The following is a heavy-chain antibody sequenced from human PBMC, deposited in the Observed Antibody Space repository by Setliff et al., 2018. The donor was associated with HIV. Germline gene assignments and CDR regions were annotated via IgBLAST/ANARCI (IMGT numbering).Heavy chain of an antibody. V-gene: IGHV1-2*06. J-gene: IGHJ4*02. Sequence: GASVKVSCKASGYTFTDYYIHWVRQAPGHGLEWVGRINPKSGVTGYAQNFRARVTMTRDTSSTTAYMELSTLRSDDTALYYCARDLIRITPHGDLPFWGQGTLVTVSS. CDR3: ARDLIRITPHGDLPF. CDR1: GYTFTDYY. D-gene: IGHD2-15*01. CDR2: INPKSGVT.